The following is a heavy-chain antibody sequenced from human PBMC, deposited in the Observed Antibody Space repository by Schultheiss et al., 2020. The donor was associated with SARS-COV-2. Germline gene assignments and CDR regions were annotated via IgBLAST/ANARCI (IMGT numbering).Heavy chain of an antibody. CDR1: GYTFTSYD. Sequence: ASVKVSCKASGYTFTSYDINWVRQAPGQGLEWMGWINPNSGGTNYAQKFQGRVTMTRDTSISTAYMELSRLRSDDTAVYYCARDQREYYYYGMDVWGQGTTVTVSS. J-gene: IGHJ6*02. CDR3: ARDQREYYYYGMDV. V-gene: IGHV1-2*02. CDR2: INPNSGGT. D-gene: IGHD1-26*01.